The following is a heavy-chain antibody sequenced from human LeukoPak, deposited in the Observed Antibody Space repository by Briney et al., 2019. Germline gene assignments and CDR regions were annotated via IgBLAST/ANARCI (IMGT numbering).Heavy chain of an antibody. Sequence: ASVKVSYKACGYTFTSYYMHWVRQAPGQGLEWMGIIHPSGGSTSFAQKFQGRVTTTRDTSTSTVYMELSSLRSEDTAVYYCTRGGETTVTRPMQHLGQGTLVTVSS. CDR1: GYTFTSYY. CDR3: TRGGETTVTRPMQH. D-gene: IGHD4-17*01. CDR2: IHPSGGST. V-gene: IGHV1-46*01. J-gene: IGHJ1*01.